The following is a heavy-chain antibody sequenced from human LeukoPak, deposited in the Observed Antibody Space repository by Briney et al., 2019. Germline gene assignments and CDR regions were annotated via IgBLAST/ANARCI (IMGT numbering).Heavy chain of an antibody. Sequence: SDTLSLTCAVSGGSFTAYYWSWIRQPPGKGLEWIGEINHSGSANYNPSLKSRVATSVDTSTNQSSLMLSSVTAADSAVYYCARADIVGAKFDYWGRGTLVTVSS. V-gene: IGHV4-34*01. CDR3: ARADIVGAKFDY. J-gene: IGHJ4*02. D-gene: IGHD1-26*01. CDR1: GGSFTAYY. CDR2: INHSGSA.